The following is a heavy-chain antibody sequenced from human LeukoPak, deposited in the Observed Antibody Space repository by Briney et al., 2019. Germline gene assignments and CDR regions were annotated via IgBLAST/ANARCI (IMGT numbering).Heavy chain of an antibody. V-gene: IGHV4-4*07. CDR1: GGSISSYY. J-gene: IGHJ3*02. CDR3: ARDADVDIPDAFDI. CDR2: IYTSGRT. Sequence: SETLSLTCTVPGGSISSYYWSWIRQPAGKGLEWIGRIYTSGRTNYNPSLKSRVTMSVDTSKNQFSLKLSSVTAADTAVYYCARDADVDIPDAFDIWGQGTMVTVSS. D-gene: IGHD3-9*01.